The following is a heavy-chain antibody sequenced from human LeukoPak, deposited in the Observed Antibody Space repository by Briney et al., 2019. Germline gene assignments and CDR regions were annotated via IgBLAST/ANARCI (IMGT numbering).Heavy chain of an antibody. Sequence: SGGSLRLSCAASGFTVSGSYMNWVRQAPGKGLEWVSLIYGGGNTYYADSVKGRFTISRDNSKNTLYLQMNSLRAEDTAVYYCARRGDGGRSFDYWGQRTLVTVSS. J-gene: IGHJ4*02. V-gene: IGHV3-53*01. CDR2: IYGGGNT. CDR1: GFTVSGSY. D-gene: IGHD4-23*01. CDR3: ARRGDGGRSFDY.